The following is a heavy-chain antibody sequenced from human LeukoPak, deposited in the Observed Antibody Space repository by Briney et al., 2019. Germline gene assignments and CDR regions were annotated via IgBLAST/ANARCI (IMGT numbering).Heavy chain of an antibody. CDR3: ARTGEGTAMADY. D-gene: IGHD5-18*01. V-gene: IGHV1-2*02. CDR1: GYTFTGYY. CDR2: INPNSGGT. Sequence: ASVKVSCKASGYTFTGYYMHWVRQAPGQGLEWMGWINPNSGGTNYAQKFQGRVTITRNTSISTAYMELSSLRSEDTAVYYCARTGEGTAMADYWGQGTLVTVSS. J-gene: IGHJ4*02.